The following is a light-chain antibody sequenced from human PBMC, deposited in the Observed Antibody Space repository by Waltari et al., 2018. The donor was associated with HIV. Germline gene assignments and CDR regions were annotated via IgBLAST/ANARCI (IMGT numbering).Light chain of an antibody. CDR3: QVWDSTSDHPGV. J-gene: IGLJ2*01. Sequence: YVLTQLPSVSVAPGQTARITCGGNNIGTKSVHWYQKKPGQAPVLVVYVDSDRPSGIPERCSGSNSGNTATLTISRVEAGDEADYYCQVWDSTSDHPGVFGGGTKLTVL. V-gene: IGLV3-21*02. CDR1: NIGTKS. CDR2: VDS.